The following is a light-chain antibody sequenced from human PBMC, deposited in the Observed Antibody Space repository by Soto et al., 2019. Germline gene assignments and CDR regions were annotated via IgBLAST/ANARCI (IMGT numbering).Light chain of an antibody. V-gene: IGKV3-11*01. CDR1: QSVTSS. Sequence: EIVLTQSPATLSLSPGDTATLSCRASQSVTSSLAWFQQKPGQAPRLLIYDVSRRATAIPARFSGSGSGTDFTLTIGSLAPEDFAVYYCQQRTTWPTFGGGTKVEIK. CDR2: DVS. J-gene: IGKJ4*01. CDR3: QQRTTWPT.